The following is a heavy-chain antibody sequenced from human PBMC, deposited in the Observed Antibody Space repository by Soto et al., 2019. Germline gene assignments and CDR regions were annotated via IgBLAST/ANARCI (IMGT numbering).Heavy chain of an antibody. J-gene: IGHJ5*02. CDR2: ISGSGGST. CDR1: GFTFSSYA. V-gene: IGHV3-23*01. D-gene: IGHD3-10*02. Sequence: GGSLRLSCAASGFTFSSYAMSWVRQAPGKGLEWVSAISGSGGSTYYADSVKGRFTISRDNSKNTLYLQMNNLRAEDTAVYYCAKGPRQYTTLDWFDPWGQGTLVTVSS. CDR3: AKGPRQYTTLDWFDP.